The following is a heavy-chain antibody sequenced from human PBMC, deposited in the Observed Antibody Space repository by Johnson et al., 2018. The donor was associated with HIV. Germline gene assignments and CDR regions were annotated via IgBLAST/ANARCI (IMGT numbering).Heavy chain of an antibody. V-gene: IGHV3-33*01. J-gene: IGHJ3*02. Sequence: QVQLVESGGGVVQPGRSLRLSCAASGFTFSNYGMHWVRQTPGKGLEWVAVIWYDGGNKYYADSVKGRFTISRDNSKNTLYLQLNSLRAEDTAVYYCARVEPIRRAIDAFDIWGQGTMVTVSS. CDR3: ARVEPIRRAIDAFDI. CDR2: IWYDGGNK. CDR1: GFTFSNYG.